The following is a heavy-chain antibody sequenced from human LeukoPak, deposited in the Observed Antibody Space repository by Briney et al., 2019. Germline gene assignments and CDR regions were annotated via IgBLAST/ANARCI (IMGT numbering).Heavy chain of an antibody. D-gene: IGHD5-12*01. CDR2: ISGSGGST. CDR1: GFIFSNYG. J-gene: IGHJ6*02. CDR3: AKAAYSGYFQGMDV. V-gene: IGHV3-23*01. Sequence: PGGSLRLSCAASGFIFSNYGMSWVRQAPGKGLEWVSGISGSGGSTYYADSVKGRFTITRDNSKNTVYVQMKSLRPEDTAVYYCAKAAYSGYFQGMDVWGQGTTVTVSS.